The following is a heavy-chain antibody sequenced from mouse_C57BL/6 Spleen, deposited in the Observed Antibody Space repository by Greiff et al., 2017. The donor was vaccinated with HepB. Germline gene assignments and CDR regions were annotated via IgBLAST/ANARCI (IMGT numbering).Heavy chain of an antibody. V-gene: IGHV1-61*01. CDR1: GYTFTSYW. J-gene: IGHJ2*01. CDR3: ARGGNSYFDY. CDR2: IYPSDSET. Sequence: QVQLQQPGAELVRPGSSVKLSCKASGYTFTSYWMDWVKQRPGQGLEWIGNIYPSDSETNYNQKFKDKATLTVDKSSSTAYMQLSSLTSEDSAVYYCARGGNSYFDYWGQGTTLTVSS.